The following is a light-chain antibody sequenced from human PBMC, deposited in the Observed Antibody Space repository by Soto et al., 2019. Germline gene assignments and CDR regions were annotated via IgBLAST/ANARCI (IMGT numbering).Light chain of an antibody. CDR1: QSVSSY. Sequence: ETVLTESPATLSLSPGERATLSCRASQSVSSYLAWYQQKPGQAPRLLIYDASNRATDIPARFSGSGSGTDLTLTISSLEPEDFAVYYCQQRSNWPLTFGGGTKVEIK. CDR3: QQRSNWPLT. V-gene: IGKV3-11*01. J-gene: IGKJ4*01. CDR2: DAS.